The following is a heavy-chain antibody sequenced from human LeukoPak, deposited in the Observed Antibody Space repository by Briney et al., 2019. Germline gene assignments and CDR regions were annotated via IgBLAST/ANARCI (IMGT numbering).Heavy chain of an antibody. CDR2: IYHSGST. Sequence: SETLSLTCTVSGGSISSGGYYWSWIRQPPGKGLEWIGYIYHSGSTYYNPSLKSRVTISVDRSKNQFSLKLSSVTAADTAVYYCARDLSGSYRRIDYWGQGTLVTVSS. J-gene: IGHJ4*02. D-gene: IGHD1-26*01. V-gene: IGHV4-30-2*01. CDR3: ARDLSGSYRRIDY. CDR1: GGSISSGGYY.